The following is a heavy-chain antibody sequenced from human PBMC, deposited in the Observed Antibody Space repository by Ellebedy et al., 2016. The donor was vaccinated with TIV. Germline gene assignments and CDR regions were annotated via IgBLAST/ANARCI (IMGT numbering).Heavy chain of an antibody. Sequence: GESLKISCAASGFTFSNYAMSWVRQAPGKGLEWVSVIYSGGSTYYADSVKGRFTISRDNSKNTLYLQMNSLRAEDTAVYYCARLPTVTTSFDIWGQGTMVTVSS. CDR1: GFTFSNYA. CDR2: IYSGGST. CDR3: ARLPTVTTSFDI. D-gene: IGHD4-17*01. J-gene: IGHJ3*02. V-gene: IGHV3-53*01.